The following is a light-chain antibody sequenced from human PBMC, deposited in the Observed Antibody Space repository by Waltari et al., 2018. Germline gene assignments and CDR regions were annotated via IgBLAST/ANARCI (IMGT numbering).Light chain of an antibody. Sequence: AIQLTQSPSSLSASVGDRVTITCRASQDIGSALAWYQQKPGKTLKVPIYDASNLESGAPSRFSGSGSGTDFTLAISSLQPEDFATYYCQQFNSYPLTFGGGTKVEIK. J-gene: IGKJ4*01. CDR1: QDIGSA. CDR2: DAS. CDR3: QQFNSYPLT. V-gene: IGKV1-13*02.